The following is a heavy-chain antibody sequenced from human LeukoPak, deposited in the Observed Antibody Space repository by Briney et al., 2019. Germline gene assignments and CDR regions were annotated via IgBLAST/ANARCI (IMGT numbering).Heavy chain of an antibody. J-gene: IGHJ5*02. D-gene: IGHD6-13*01. V-gene: IGHV7-4-1*02. CDR1: GYTFTSYA. Sequence: ASVKVSCKASGYTFTSYAMNWVRQAPGQGLEWMGWINTNTGNPTYAQGFTGRFVFSLDTSVSTAYLQISSLKAEDTAVYYCARTRRISSSWASNWFDPWGQGTLVTVSS. CDR3: ARTRRISSSWASNWFDP. CDR2: INTNTGNP.